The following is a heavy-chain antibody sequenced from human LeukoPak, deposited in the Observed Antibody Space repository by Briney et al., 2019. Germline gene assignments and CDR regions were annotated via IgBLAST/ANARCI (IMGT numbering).Heavy chain of an antibody. Sequence: PGGSLRLSCAASGFTFSSYSMNWVRQAPGKGLEWVSYISSSSSTIYYADSVKGRFTISRDNAKNSLYLQMNSLRAEDTAVYYCARDRRIAAAGAPNYFDYWGQGTLVTVSS. V-gene: IGHV3-48*01. J-gene: IGHJ4*02. CDR2: ISSSSSTI. D-gene: IGHD6-13*01. CDR1: GFTFSSYS. CDR3: ARDRRIAAAGAPNYFDY.